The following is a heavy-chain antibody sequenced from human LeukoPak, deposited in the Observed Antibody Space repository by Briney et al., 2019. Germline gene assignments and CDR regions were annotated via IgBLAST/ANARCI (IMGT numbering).Heavy chain of an antibody. Sequence: SETLSLTCTVSGGSISSGNYYWSWIRQPAGKGLEWIGRIYTSGGTNYNPSFKSRVTISVDTSKNQFSLKVDSVTAADTAVYYCARDHPTPTTGYMDVWGKGTTVTVSS. V-gene: IGHV4-61*02. CDR2: IYTSGGT. CDR1: GGSISSGNYY. J-gene: IGHJ6*03. CDR3: ARDHPTPTTGYMDV. D-gene: IGHD1-26*01.